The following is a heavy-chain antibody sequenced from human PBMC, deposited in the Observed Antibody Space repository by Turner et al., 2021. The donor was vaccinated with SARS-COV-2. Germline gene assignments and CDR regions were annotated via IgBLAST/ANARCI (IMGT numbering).Heavy chain of an antibody. CDR2: INSDGSST. J-gene: IGHJ4*02. V-gene: IGHV3-74*01. D-gene: IGHD5-18*01. CDR3: AREGHTAMGVFFDY. Sequence: EVQLVESGGGLVQPGGSLRLSCAASGFTFSIYWMHWVRQAPGKGLVWVSRINSDGSSTSYADSVKGRFTISRDNAKNTRYLQMNSLRAEDTAVYYCAREGHTAMGVFFDYWGQGTLVTVSS. CDR1: GFTFSIYW.